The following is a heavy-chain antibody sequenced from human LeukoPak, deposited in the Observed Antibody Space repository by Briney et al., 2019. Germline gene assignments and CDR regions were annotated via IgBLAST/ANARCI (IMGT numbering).Heavy chain of an antibody. CDR1: GGSFSGYY. D-gene: IGHD5-24*01. Sequence: SETLSLTCAVYGGSFSGYYWSWIRQPPGKGLEWIGEINHSGSTNYNPSLKSRVTISVDTSKNQFSLKLSSVTAADTAVYYCARVNKRNGYNYGLDYWGQGILVTVSS. J-gene: IGHJ4*02. CDR2: INHSGST. V-gene: IGHV4-34*01. CDR3: ARVNKRNGYNYGLDY.